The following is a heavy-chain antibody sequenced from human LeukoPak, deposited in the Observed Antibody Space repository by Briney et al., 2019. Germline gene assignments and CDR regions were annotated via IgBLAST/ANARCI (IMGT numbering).Heavy chain of an antibody. J-gene: IGHJ5*02. CDR1: GGSISSYY. D-gene: IGHD2-15*01. CDR3: ARGVVVAATIWFDP. Sequence: PSETLSLTCTVSGGSISSYYWSWIRQPPGKGVEWVGYIYYSGSTNYNPSLRSRVTISVDTSKNQFSLKLSSVTAADTAVYYCARGVVVAATIWFDPWGQGTLVTVSS. V-gene: IGHV4-59*01. CDR2: IYYSGST.